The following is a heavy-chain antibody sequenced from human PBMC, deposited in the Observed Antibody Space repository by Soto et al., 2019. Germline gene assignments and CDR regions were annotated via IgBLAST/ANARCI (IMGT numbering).Heavy chain of an antibody. CDR1: GYTFSNYG. CDR3: ARVVPGDEAWFRP. J-gene: IGHJ5*02. Sequence: GASVKVSCKTSGYTFSNYGITWVRQAPGQPLEWLGWISLYSDGTNYAQKFQGRVSMTTDTSTTTAYMELRSLRSDDTAVYYCARVVPGDEAWFRPSGPGTLLTVYS. CDR2: ISLYSDGT. V-gene: IGHV1-18*01. D-gene: IGHD2-2*01.